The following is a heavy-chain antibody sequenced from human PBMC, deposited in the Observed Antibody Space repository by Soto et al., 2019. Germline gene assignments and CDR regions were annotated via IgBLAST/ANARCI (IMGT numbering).Heavy chain of an antibody. J-gene: IGHJ4*02. CDR1: GGSISSGGYC. Sequence: QVQLQESGPGLVKPSQTLSLTCTVSGGSISSGGYCWSWIRQHPGKGLEWIGYIYYSGSTYYNPSLKSRVTISVDTSKNQFSLKLSSVTAADTAVYYCARSSPLLCYFDYWGQGTLVTVSS. CDR2: IYYSGST. CDR3: ARSSPLLCYFDY. V-gene: IGHV4-31*03.